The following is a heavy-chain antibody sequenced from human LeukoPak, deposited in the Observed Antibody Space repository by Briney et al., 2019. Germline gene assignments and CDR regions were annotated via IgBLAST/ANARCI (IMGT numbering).Heavy chain of an antibody. Sequence: SETLSLTCTLSVGSISIYYWSWVRQPPGKGLEWIGYIYISGSTNYNPSLKSRVTISVDTSKNQFCLKLNSVTAADTAVYYCARHPYPHPTRFDPWGQGILVTVSS. CDR1: VGSISIYY. CDR2: IYISGST. V-gene: IGHV4-4*09. CDR3: ARHPYPHPTRFDP. J-gene: IGHJ5*02.